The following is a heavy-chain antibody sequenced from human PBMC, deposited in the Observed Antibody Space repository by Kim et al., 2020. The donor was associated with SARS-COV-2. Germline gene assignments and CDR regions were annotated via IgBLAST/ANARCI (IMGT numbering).Heavy chain of an antibody. D-gene: IGHD1-26*01. CDR2: ISGSGGST. J-gene: IGHJ6*02. CDR1: GFTFSSYA. CDR3: AKDKAHYSGSYLGYYYYGMDV. V-gene: IGHV3-23*01. Sequence: GGSLRLSCAASGFTFSSYAMSWVRQAPGKGLEWVSAISGSGGSTYYADSVKGRFTISRDNSKNTLYLQMNSLRAEDTAVYYCAKDKAHYSGSYLGYYYYGMDVWGQGTTVTVSS.